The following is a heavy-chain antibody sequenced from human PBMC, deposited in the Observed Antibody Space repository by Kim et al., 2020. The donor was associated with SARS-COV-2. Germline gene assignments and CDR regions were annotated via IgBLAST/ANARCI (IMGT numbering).Heavy chain of an antibody. CDR1: GFTFSSYG. CDR2: IWYDGSNK. D-gene: IGHD3-10*01. Sequence: GGSLRLSCAASGFTFSSYGMHWVRQAPGKGREGGAVIWYDGSNKYYADSVKGRFTISRDNSKNTLYLQMNSLRAEDTAVYYCAGGGPGSGSGSYSDAFDIWGQGTMVTVSS. CDR3: AGGGPGSGSGSYSDAFDI. V-gene: IGHV3-33*01. J-gene: IGHJ3*02.